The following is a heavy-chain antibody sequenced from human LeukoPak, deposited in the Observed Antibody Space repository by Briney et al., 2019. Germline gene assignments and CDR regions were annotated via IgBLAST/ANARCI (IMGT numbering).Heavy chain of an antibody. D-gene: IGHD1-26*01. CDR2: IYHSGST. V-gene: IGHV4-38-2*01. CDR1: GYSISSGYY. Sequence: PSETLSLTCAVSGYSISSGYYWGWLRQPPGKGLEWIGSIYHSGSTYYNPSLKSQVTISVDTSKNQFYLKLSSVTAADTAVYYCESIVGATNLYYWGQGTVVTVSS. J-gene: IGHJ4*02. CDR3: ESIVGATNLYY.